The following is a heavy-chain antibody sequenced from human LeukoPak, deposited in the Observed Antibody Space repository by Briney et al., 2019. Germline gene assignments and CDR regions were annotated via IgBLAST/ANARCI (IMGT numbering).Heavy chain of an antibody. CDR2: ISSSSSYI. D-gene: IGHD6-6*01. Sequence: GGSLRLSCAASGFTFSSYSMNWVRQAPGKGLEWVSSISSSSSYIYYADSVKGRFTISRDNAKNSLYLQMDSLRAEDTAVYYCARDRYSSSSEGYWGQGTLVTVSS. CDR3: ARDRYSSSSEGY. CDR1: GFTFSSYS. V-gene: IGHV3-21*01. J-gene: IGHJ4*02.